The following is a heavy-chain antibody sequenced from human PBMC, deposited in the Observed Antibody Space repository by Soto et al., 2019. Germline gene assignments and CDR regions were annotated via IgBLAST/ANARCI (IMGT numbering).Heavy chain of an antibody. Sequence: ASVKVSCKASGYTFPSYGISWVRQAPGQGLEWMGWISAYNGNTNYAQKLQGRVTMTTDTSTSTAYMELRSLRSDDTAVYYCARGYCGYGKGAFDIWGQGTMVTVSS. J-gene: IGHJ3*02. CDR3: ARGYCGYGKGAFDI. CDR1: GYTFPSYG. CDR2: ISAYNGNT. V-gene: IGHV1-18*01. D-gene: IGHD5-12*01.